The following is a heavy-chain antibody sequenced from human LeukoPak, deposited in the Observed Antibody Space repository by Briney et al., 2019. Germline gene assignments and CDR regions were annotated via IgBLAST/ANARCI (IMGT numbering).Heavy chain of an antibody. Sequence: SETLSLTCAVSGGSISSGGYSWSWIRQPPGKGLEWIGYIYHSGSTNYNPSLKSRVTISVDTSKNQFSPKLSSVTAADTAVYYCARIRITIFGVVPNWFDPWGQGTLVTVSS. CDR2: IYHSGST. D-gene: IGHD3-3*01. V-gene: IGHV4-30-2*01. CDR1: GGSISSGGYS. J-gene: IGHJ5*02. CDR3: ARIRITIFGVVPNWFDP.